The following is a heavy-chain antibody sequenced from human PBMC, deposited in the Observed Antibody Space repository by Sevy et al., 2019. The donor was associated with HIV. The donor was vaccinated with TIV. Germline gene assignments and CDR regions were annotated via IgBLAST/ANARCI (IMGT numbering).Heavy chain of an antibody. D-gene: IGHD6-19*01. Sequence: GGSLRLSCAASGFNISSNYLSWVRQAPGKGLEWVSVIYGNNSTYCADFVKGRFTISRDNSKNTLYLQMNSLRVEDTAIYYCARGEQWLSFNYWGQGTLVTVSS. CDR2: IYGNNST. V-gene: IGHV3-53*01. CDR3: ARGEQWLSFNY. CDR1: GFNISSNY. J-gene: IGHJ4*02.